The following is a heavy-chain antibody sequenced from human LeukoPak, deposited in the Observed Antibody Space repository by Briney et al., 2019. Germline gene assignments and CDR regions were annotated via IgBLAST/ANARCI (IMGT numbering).Heavy chain of an antibody. CDR2: IYYSGST. V-gene: IGHV4-59*01. J-gene: IGHJ4*02. D-gene: IGHD6-13*01. CDR1: GGSISSYY. Sequence: KSSETLSLTCTVSGGSISSYYWSWIRQPPGKGLEWIGYIYYSGSTNYNPSLKSRVTISVDTSKNQFSLKLSSVTAADTAVYYCARDPPIRGIAALPTNWGQGTLVTVSS. CDR3: ARDPPIRGIAALPTN.